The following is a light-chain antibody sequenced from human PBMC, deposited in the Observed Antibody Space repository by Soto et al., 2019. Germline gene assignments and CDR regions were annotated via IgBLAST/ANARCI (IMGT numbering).Light chain of an antibody. CDR3: QQLNSYPLT. J-gene: IGKJ4*01. CDR1: QGISSY. Sequence: IQLTQSPSSLSASVGDRVTITCRASQGISSYLAWYQQKPGTAPKLLIYAASTLQSGVPPRFGGSGSGTDFTLTISSLQPEDFATYYCQQLNSYPLTFGGGTKVDI. V-gene: IGKV1-9*01. CDR2: AAS.